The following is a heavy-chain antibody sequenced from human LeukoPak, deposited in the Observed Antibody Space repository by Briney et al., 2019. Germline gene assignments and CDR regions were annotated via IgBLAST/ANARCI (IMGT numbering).Heavy chain of an antibody. J-gene: IGHJ4*02. CDR3: ATTPREYSSTWYYFDY. V-gene: IGHV4-38-2*02. Sequence: PSETLSLTCNVSGYSISSGYYWAWIRQSPGKGLEWIGSIYHSGSTYYNPSLKSRVTMSADTSKKQFSLNLSSVTAADTAVYYCATTPREYSSTWYYFDYWGQGILVTVSS. CDR1: GYSISSGYY. D-gene: IGHD6-13*01. CDR2: IYHSGST.